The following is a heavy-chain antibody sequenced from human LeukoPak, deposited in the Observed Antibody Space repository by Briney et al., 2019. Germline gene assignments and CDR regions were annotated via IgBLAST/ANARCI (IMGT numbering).Heavy chain of an antibody. D-gene: IGHD6-19*01. J-gene: IGHJ6*02. V-gene: IGHV3-23*01. CDR3: AKSSRRGYSSGWYYYGMDV. CDR2: ISGSGGST. Sequence: GGSLRLSCAASGFTFSSYAMSWVRQAPGKGLEWVSVISGSGGSTYYADSVKGRFTISRDNSKNTLYLQMNSLRAEDTAVYYCAKSSRRGYSSGWYYYGMDVWGQGTTVTVSS. CDR1: GFTFSSYA.